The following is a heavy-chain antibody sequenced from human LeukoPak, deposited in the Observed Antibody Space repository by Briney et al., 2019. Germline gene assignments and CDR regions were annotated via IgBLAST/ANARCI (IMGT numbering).Heavy chain of an antibody. D-gene: IGHD2-2*01. V-gene: IGHV1-69*13. Sequence: GASVKVSCKASGGTFSSYAISWVRQAPGQGLEWLGGFIPIFGIANYAQKFQGRVTITADESTSTAYMELSSLRSEDTAVYYCARALGAADIVVVPAARRDDAFDIWGQGTMVTVSS. CDR1: GGTFSSYA. J-gene: IGHJ3*02. CDR3: ARALGAADIVVVPAARRDDAFDI. CDR2: FIPIFGIA.